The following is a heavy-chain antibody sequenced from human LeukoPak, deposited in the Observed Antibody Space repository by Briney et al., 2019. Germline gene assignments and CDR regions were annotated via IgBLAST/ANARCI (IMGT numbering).Heavy chain of an antibody. Sequence: GGSLRLSCAASGFTFRRYGMTWVRQAPGKGLEWVSSISGSGGSTFYADSVKGRFTISRDNSKNTLYLQLNSLRAEDTAVYFCARQSGGPYNWFDPWGQGTLVTVPS. D-gene: IGHD2-15*01. V-gene: IGHV3-23*01. CDR3: ARQSGGPYNWFDP. CDR2: ISGSGGST. CDR1: GFTFRRYG. J-gene: IGHJ5*02.